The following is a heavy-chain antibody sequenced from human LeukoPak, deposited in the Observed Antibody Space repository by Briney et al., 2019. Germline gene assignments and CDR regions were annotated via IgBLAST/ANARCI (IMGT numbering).Heavy chain of an antibody. Sequence: GGSLRLSCAASGFTVSSNYKSWVRQAPGKGLEWVSVIYSGGSTYYADSVKGRFTISRDLSKNTLYLQMNSLRAEDTAVYYCAREGYWNYDYWGQGTLVTVSS. CDR3: AREGYWNYDY. CDR2: IYSGGST. V-gene: IGHV3-53*01. CDR1: GFTVSSNY. J-gene: IGHJ4*02. D-gene: IGHD1-7*01.